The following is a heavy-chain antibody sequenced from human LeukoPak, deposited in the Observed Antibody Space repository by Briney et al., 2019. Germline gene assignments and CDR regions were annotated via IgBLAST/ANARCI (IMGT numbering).Heavy chain of an antibody. CDR1: GGSISSSSYY. CDR2: IYYSGST. V-gene: IGHV4-39*01. D-gene: IGHD2-8*01. J-gene: IGHJ4*02. CDR3: ANLVYCTNGICSPYYFDY. Sequence: RSETLSFTCTVSGGSISSSSYYWGWIRQPPGKGLEWIGSIYYSGSTYYNPSLKSRVTISVDTSKTQFSLKLSSVTAADTAVYSCANLVYCTNGICSPYYFDYCGQGPLVTVSS.